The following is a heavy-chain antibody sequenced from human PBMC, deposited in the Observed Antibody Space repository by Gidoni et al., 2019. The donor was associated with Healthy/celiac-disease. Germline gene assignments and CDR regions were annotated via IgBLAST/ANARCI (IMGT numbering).Heavy chain of an antibody. CDR3: ARDHEEDAAMAYDY. D-gene: IGHD5-18*01. Sequence: QVQLVQSGAEVKKPGASVKVSCKASGYTFTNYYMDWVRQAPGEGLEWMGIINPSGGSTSYAQKFQGRVTMTWDTSTSTVYMELSSLRSEDTAVYYCARDHEEDAAMAYDYWGQGTLVTVSS. J-gene: IGHJ4*02. V-gene: IGHV1-46*01. CDR2: INPSGGST. CDR1: GYTFTNYY.